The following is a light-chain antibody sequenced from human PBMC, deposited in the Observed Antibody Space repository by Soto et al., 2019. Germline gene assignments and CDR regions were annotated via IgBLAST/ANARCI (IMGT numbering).Light chain of an antibody. V-gene: IGKV1-39*01. Sequence: GDRVTITFRASHTITRYLNWYQQKSGQAPKLLINAASTLRSGVPSRFSGSGSGTDFTLTIDSLQPEDFATYYCQQSYNSPFNFGPGTKVDIK. CDR3: QQSYNSPFN. CDR1: HTITRY. J-gene: IGKJ3*01. CDR2: AAS.